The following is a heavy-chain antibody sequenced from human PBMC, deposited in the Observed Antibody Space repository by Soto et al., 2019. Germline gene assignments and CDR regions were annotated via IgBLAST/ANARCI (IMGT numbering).Heavy chain of an antibody. CDR1: GFTFSSHW. Sequence: EVQLVESGGGLVQPGGSLRLSCAASGFTFSSHWMHWVRQAPGKGLVWVSRINNDGSTTNYADSVKGRFTISRDNSKNTLYLQMNSLRAEDTALYYCGRERGLVYGDYAQDYWGQGALVTVSS. V-gene: IGHV3-74*01. J-gene: IGHJ4*02. D-gene: IGHD4-17*01. CDR3: GRERGLVYGDYAQDY. CDR2: INNDGSTT.